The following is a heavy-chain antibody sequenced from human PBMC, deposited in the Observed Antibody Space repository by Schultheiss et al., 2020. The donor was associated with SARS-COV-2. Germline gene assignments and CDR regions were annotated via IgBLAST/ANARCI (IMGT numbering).Heavy chain of an antibody. CDR1: GFTFSSYA. CDR2: IKSKTDGGTT. V-gene: IGHV3-15*01. J-gene: IGHJ4*02. D-gene: IGHD3-16*02. CDR3: TTADYDYVWGSYRSPYYFDY. Sequence: GGSLRLSCAASGFTFSSYAMHWVRQAPGKGLEWVGRIKSKTDGGTTDYAEPVKGRFTISRDDSKNTLYLQMNSLKTEDTAVYYCTTADYDYVWGSYRSPYYFDYWGQGTLVTVSS.